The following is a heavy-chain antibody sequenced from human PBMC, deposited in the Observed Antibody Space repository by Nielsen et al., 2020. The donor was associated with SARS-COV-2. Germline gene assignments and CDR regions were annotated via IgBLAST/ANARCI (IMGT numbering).Heavy chain of an antibody. CDR1: GFTFSSYA. CDR2: ISGSGAST. CDR3: AKAPYGSGRQIDY. Sequence: GGSLRLSCAASGFTFSSYAMSWVRQAPGKGLEWVSAISGSGASTYYADSVKGRFTISRDNSKNTLNLQMNSLRAEDTAVYYCAKAPYGSGRQIDYWGQGTLVTVSS. V-gene: IGHV3-23*01. D-gene: IGHD3-10*01. J-gene: IGHJ4*02.